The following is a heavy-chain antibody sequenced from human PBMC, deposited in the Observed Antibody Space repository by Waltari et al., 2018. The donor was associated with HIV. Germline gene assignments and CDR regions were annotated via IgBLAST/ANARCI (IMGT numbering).Heavy chain of an antibody. CDR2: ITGSGNTI. J-gene: IGHJ6*02. CDR3: ARDRPRGAALFYYGMDV. V-gene: IGHV3-11*01. D-gene: IGHD6-13*01. Sequence: QVHLVESGGGLVKPGGSLRLSCAASAFTFSDYYMPWIRQAPGKGLEWVSYITGSGNTIYYGDSVKGRFTISRDNAKNSLFLQMNSLRAEDTAVYYCARDRPRGAALFYYGMDVWGQGTTVTVSS. CDR1: AFTFSDYY.